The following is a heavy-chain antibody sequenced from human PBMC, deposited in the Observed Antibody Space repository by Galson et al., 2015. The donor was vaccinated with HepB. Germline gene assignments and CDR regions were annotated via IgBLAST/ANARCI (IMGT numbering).Heavy chain of an antibody. V-gene: IGHV1-2*02. CDR2: INPNSGGT. D-gene: IGHD2-2*01. Sequence: SVKVSCKASGYTFTGYYMHWVRQAPGQGLEWMGWINPNSGGTNYAQKFQGRVTMTRDTSISTAYMELSRLRSDDTAVYYCARVVVVPAATVDAFDIWGQGTMVTVSS. CDR3: ARVVVVPAATVDAFDI. CDR1: GYTFTGYY. J-gene: IGHJ3*02.